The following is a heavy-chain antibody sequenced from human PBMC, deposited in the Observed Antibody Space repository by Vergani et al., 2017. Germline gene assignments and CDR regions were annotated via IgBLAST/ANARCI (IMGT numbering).Heavy chain of an antibody. CDR1: GFTVSSNY. J-gene: IGHJ1*01. Sequence: EVQVVETGGGLVQPGGSLRLSCAASGFTVSSNYMSWVRQAPGKGLEWVSVIYSGGSTYYADSVKGRFIISRDNSKSTLYLQMNSLRTEDTAVYYCATKSCGTPGCQIGYFREWGQGTLVTVSS. CDR2: IYSGGST. CDR3: ATKSCGTPGCQIGYFRE. D-gene: IGHD1-1*01. V-gene: IGHV3-66*01.